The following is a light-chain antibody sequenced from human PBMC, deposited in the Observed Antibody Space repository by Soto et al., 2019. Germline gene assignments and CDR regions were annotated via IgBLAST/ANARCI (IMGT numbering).Light chain of an antibody. CDR2: GAS. V-gene: IGKV3-20*01. CDR3: QQYGSSPLT. Sequence: EIVLTQSPGTLSLSPGERATLSCRASQSVSSSYLAWYQQKPGQAPRLLIYGASSRATGIPDRFSGSGSGTDFPLTISRLDPEDFAVYCCQQYGSSPLTFGPGTKVDIQ. CDR1: QSVSSSY. J-gene: IGKJ3*01.